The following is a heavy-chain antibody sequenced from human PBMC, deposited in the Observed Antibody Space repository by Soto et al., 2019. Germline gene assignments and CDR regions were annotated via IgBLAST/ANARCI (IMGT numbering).Heavy chain of an antibody. CDR1: GGSTSNGGYY. J-gene: IGHJ6*02. CDR2: IYYSWST. D-gene: IGHD6-19*01. CDR3: ARDRYSSQVHYYYGMDV. Sequence: KASETLSLPSTVPGGSTSNGGYYWRWIRQDPGTGLEWLGYIYYSWSTYYNPSLQSRITISLATSKNQFSQKLRSVTAADTAVYYCARDRYSSQVHYYYGMDVWGQGTTVTVSS. V-gene: IGHV4-31*03.